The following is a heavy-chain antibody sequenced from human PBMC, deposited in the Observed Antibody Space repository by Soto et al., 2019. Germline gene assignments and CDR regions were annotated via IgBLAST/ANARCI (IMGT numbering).Heavy chain of an antibody. J-gene: IGHJ6*02. CDR3: ARTSSMVVDYYYGMDV. V-gene: IGHV1-18*01. Sequence: QVQLVQSGAEVKKPGASVKVSCKASGYTFTSYGISWVRQAPGQGLEWMGWISAYNGNTNYAQKLQGRVTMTTDTXTXXAYMELRSLRSDDTAVYYCARTSSMVVDYYYGMDVWGQGTTVTVSS. CDR2: ISAYNGNT. D-gene: IGHD2-21*01. CDR1: GYTFTSYG.